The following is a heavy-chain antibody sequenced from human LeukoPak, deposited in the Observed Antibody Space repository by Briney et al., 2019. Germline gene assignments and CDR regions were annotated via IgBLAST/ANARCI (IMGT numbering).Heavy chain of an antibody. Sequence: GASVKVSCKASGGTFSSYAISWVRQAPGQGLKWMGGIIPIFGTANYAQKFQGRVTITADESTSTAYMELSSLRSEDTAVYYCARLYSSSWYNWFDPWGQGTLVTVSS. J-gene: IGHJ5*02. CDR3: ARLYSSSWYNWFDP. CDR2: IIPIFGTA. D-gene: IGHD6-13*01. CDR1: GGTFSSYA. V-gene: IGHV1-69*13.